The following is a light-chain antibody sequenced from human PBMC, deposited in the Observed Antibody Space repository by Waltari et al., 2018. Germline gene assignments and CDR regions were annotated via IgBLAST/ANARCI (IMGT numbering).Light chain of an antibody. CDR2: EAS. J-gene: IGKJ1*01. V-gene: IGKV3-15*01. CDR3: QQFNDWPRT. Sequence: EVVMTQSPATLSVSQGESATLSCRASQSISITMVWYQQRPGQAPRLLIYEASMRATDIPARFSGSGSGTEFTLTISSVQSEDAAVYYCQQFNDWPRTFGQGTKVEIK. CDR1: QSISIT.